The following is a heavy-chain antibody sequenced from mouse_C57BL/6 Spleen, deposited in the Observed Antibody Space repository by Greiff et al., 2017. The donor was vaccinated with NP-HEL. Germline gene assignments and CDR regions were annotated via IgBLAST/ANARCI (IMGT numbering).Heavy chain of an antibody. CDR1: GFTFSSYG. CDR3: AGDAFTKVEGTYAMGY. D-gene: IGHD1-1*01. Sequence: DVKLVESGGDLVKPGGSLKLSCAASGFTFSSYGMSWVRQTPDKRLEWVATISSGGSYTYYPDSVKGRFTISRDNARNTLYLQMSSLKSEDTTMYYCAGDAFTKVEGTYAMGYWGQGASVTVDS. V-gene: IGHV5-6*02. J-gene: IGHJ4*01. CDR2: ISSGGSYT.